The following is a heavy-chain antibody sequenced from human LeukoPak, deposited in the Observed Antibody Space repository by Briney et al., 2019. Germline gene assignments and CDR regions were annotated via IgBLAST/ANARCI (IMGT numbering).Heavy chain of an antibody. CDR2: ISTYNGNT. V-gene: IGHV1-18*01. J-gene: IGHJ4*02. CDR1: GYTFTNYG. CDR3: ARDGGFCSSASCYALY. Sequence: ASVKVSCKASGYTFTNYGISWVRQAPGQGLEWMGWISTYNGNTNSAQKLQGRVTMTTDTSASTAYMELRSLRSDDTAVYYCARDGGFCSSASCYALYWGQGTLVTVSS. D-gene: IGHD2-2*01.